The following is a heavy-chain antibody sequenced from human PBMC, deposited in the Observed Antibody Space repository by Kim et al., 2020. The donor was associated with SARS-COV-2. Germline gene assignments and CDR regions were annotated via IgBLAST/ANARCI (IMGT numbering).Heavy chain of an antibody. V-gene: IGHV1-69*13. CDR3: AREPTQGIAAAGTNYYYGMDV. D-gene: IGHD6-13*01. CDR1: GGTFSSYA. J-gene: IGHJ6*02. CDR2: IIPIFGTA. Sequence: SVKVSCKASGGTFSSYAISWVRQAPGQGLEWMGGIIPIFGTANYAQKFQGRVTITADESTSTAYMELSSLRSEDTAVYYCAREPTQGIAAAGTNYYYGMDVWGQGTTVTVSS.